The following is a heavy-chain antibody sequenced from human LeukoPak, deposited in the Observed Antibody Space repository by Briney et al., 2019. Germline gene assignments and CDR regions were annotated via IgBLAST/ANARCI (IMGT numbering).Heavy chain of an antibody. D-gene: IGHD4-17*01. CDR3: ATVSTTVTTVYFDY. Sequence: ASVKVSCKVSGYTLTELSMHWVRQAPGKGLEWMGGFDPEDGETIYAQKFQGRVTMTEDTSTDTAYMKLSSLRSEDTAVYYCATVSTTVTTVYFDYWGQGTLVTVSS. CDR2: FDPEDGET. CDR1: GYTLTELS. J-gene: IGHJ4*02. V-gene: IGHV1-24*01.